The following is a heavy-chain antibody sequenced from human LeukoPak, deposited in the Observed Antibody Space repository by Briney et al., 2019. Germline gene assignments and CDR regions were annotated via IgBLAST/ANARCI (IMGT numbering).Heavy chain of an antibody. CDR3: ARDLRTMVLAAAGTVY. D-gene: IGHD6-13*01. Sequence: PGGSLRLSCAVSGFTFSSYSMNSVRQAPGKGLEWVSYISSSSSTIYYADSVKGRFTISRDNAKNSLYLQMNSLRAEDTAVYYCARDLRTMVLAAAGTVYWGQGTLVTVSS. V-gene: IGHV3-48*01. CDR1: GFTFSSYS. CDR2: ISSSSSTI. J-gene: IGHJ4*02.